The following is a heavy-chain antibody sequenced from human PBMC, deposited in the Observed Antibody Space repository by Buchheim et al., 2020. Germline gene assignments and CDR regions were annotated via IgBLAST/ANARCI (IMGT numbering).Heavy chain of an antibody. Sequence: EVQLVESGGGLVQPGGSLRLSCAASGFTVSSNYMSWVRQAPGKGLEWVSVIYSGGSTYYADSVKGRFTISRDNSKNTLYLQMNSLRAEDTAVYYCARLRESDYGDYFDYWGQGTL. CDR1: GFTVSSNY. D-gene: IGHD4-17*01. CDR2: IYSGGST. V-gene: IGHV3-66*02. CDR3: ARLRESDYGDYFDY. J-gene: IGHJ4*02.